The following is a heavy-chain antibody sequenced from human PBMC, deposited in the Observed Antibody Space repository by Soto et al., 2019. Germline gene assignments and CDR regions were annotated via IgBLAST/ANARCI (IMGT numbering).Heavy chain of an antibody. D-gene: IGHD1-1*01. V-gene: IGHV3-30*18. CDR3: AKDFRRRDGYNLFDY. CDR2: ISYDGSNK. Sequence: GGSLRLSCAASGFTFSSYGMHWVRQAPGKGLEWVAVISYDGSNKYYADSVKGRFTISRDNSKNTLYLQMNSLRAEDTAVYYYAKDFRRRDGYNLFDYWGQGTLVTVSS. CDR1: GFTFSSYG. J-gene: IGHJ4*02.